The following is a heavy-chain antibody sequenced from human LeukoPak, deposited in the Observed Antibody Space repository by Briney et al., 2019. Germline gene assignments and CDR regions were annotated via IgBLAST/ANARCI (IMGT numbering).Heavy chain of an antibody. V-gene: IGHV3-7*01. J-gene: IGHJ4*02. CDR3: ARDGVAAGIYFDY. CDR2: INQGGSEK. Sequence: GGSLRLSCAVSGFTFSSHWMSWVRQAPGKGLEWVANINQGGSEKHYVDSVKGRFTISRDNAKNSLYLQMNSLRVEDTAVYYCARDGVAAGIYFDYWGQGTLVTVSS. CDR1: GFTFSSHW. D-gene: IGHD6-13*01.